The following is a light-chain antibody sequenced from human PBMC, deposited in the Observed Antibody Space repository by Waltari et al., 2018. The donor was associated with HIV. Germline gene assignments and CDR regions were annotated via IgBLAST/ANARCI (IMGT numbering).Light chain of an antibody. CDR3: QSYDSSLSGYV. Sequence: QSVLTQPPSVSGAPGQRVTISCTGSSSNIGAGYDVHWYQQLPGTAPKLLIYGNSNRPSGVPDRFSGSKCGPAASLAITGLQAEDEADYYCQSYDSSLSGYVFGTGTKVTVL. V-gene: IGLV1-40*01. J-gene: IGLJ1*01. CDR2: GNS. CDR1: SSNIGAGYD.